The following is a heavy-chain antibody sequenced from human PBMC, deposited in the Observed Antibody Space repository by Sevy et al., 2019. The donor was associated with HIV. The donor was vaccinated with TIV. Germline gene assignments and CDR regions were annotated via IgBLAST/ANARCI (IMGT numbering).Heavy chain of an antibody. D-gene: IGHD3-3*01. CDR1: GFSFTWYW. CDR2: IKQDGSEK. CDR3: AKELPSDYDFWSGYYPSYYYYGMDV. J-gene: IGHJ6*02. Sequence: GGSLRLSCAASGFSFTWYWMSWVRQTPEKGLEWVANIKQDGSEKNYVDSVKGRFTISRDNAKNSLYLQMNSLRAEDTAVYYCAKELPSDYDFWSGYYPSYYYYGMDVWGQGTTVTVSS. V-gene: IGHV3-7*01.